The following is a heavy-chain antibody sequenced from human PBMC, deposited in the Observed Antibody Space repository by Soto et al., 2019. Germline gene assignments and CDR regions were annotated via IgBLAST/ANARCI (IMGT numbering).Heavy chain of an antibody. CDR1: GFTFSDYY. CDR3: ARVGVLAARHAFDI. J-gene: IGHJ3*02. D-gene: IGHD6-6*01. CDR2: ISSSGSTI. Sequence: PGGSLRLSCAASGFTFSDYYMSWIRQAPGKGLEWVSYISSSGSTIYYADSVRGRFTISRDNAKNSLYLQMNSLRAEDTAVYYCARVGVLAARHAFDIWGQGTMVTVS. V-gene: IGHV3-11*01.